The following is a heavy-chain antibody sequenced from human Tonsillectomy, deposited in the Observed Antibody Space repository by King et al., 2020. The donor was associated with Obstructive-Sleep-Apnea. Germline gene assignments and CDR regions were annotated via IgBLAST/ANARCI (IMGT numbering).Heavy chain of an antibody. D-gene: IGHD3-22*01. CDR3: AVSRYYYDNNGFFFNY. J-gene: IGHJ4*02. Sequence: VQLVESGAEVKKPGESLKISCKGSGYNFANYWIGWVRQMPGKGLEWMGIIYPGDSDSRYSPYFQGQVTISADKSINTAYLQWSRLQASDTAIYYCAVSRYYYDNNGFFFNYWGQGSLVTVSS. V-gene: IGHV5-51*01. CDR1: GYNFANYW. CDR2: IYPGDSDS.